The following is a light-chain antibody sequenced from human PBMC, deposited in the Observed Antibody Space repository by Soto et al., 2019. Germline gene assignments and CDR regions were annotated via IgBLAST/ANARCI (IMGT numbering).Light chain of an antibody. Sequence: DIQRTQSPSTLSASVGDRVTITCRASQSISSWLAWYQQKPWKAPKLLIYDASSLESGVPSRFSGSGSGTEFTPTISSLQPDDFATYYGQQYKSYSPLTFGGGTKGDIK. CDR1: QSISSW. J-gene: IGKJ4*01. CDR3: QQYKSYSPLT. CDR2: DAS. V-gene: IGKV1-5*01.